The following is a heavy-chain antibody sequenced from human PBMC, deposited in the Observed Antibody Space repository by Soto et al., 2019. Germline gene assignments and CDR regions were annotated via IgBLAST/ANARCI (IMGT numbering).Heavy chain of an antibody. CDR2: ISSSGSTI. J-gene: IGHJ6*03. D-gene: IGHD6-19*01. V-gene: IGHV3-11*01. Sequence: GGSLRLSCAASGFTFSDYYMSWIRQAPGKGLEWVSYISSSGSTIYYADSVKGRFTISRDNAKNSLYLQMNSLRAEDTAVYYCARVSTRGLVKRYYYYYYMDVWGKGTTVTFPS. CDR1: GFTFSDYY. CDR3: ARVSTRGLVKRYYYYYYMDV.